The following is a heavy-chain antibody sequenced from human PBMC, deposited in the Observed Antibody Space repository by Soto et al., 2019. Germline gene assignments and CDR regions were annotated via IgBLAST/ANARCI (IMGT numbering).Heavy chain of an antibody. CDR1: GYTFTSYD. J-gene: IGHJ3*01. CDR2: MNPNSGNT. CDR3: GSRNGPVEAEGFED. V-gene: IGHV1-8*01. D-gene: IGHD2-8*01. Sequence: ASVKVSCKASGYTFTSYDINWVRQATGQGLEWMGWMNPNSGNTGYAQKFQGRVTMTRNTSISTAYMELSSLRSEDTAVYYCGSRNGPVEAEGFEDWGQGTMVTVSS.